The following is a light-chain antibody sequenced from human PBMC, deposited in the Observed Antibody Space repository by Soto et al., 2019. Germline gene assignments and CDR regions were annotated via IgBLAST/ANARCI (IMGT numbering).Light chain of an antibody. CDR1: QSVSSSY. Sequence: EIVLTQSPGTLSLSPGERATLSCRASQSVSSSYLAWYQQKPGQAPRLLIYGASSRATGIPDRFSGSGSGTDFTFTISRLEPEDFAVYYCQQYGSSRTWMFGQGTKVEIK. V-gene: IGKV3-20*01. CDR2: GAS. CDR3: QQYGSSRTWM. J-gene: IGKJ1*01.